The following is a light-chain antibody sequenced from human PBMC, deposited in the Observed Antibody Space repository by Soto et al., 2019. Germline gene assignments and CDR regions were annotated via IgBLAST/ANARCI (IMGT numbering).Light chain of an antibody. Sequence: EIVLTQSPVTLSLSPGARATLSCRASQSITSSYLAWYQQKPGQAPRLLMYGASTRAPGIPDRLSGSGSGTDFTHTISRLEPEDSAVYYCQQYGNSPPTFGGGTKVDIK. CDR3: QQYGNSPPT. CDR1: QSITSSY. V-gene: IGKV3-20*01. J-gene: IGKJ4*01. CDR2: GAS.